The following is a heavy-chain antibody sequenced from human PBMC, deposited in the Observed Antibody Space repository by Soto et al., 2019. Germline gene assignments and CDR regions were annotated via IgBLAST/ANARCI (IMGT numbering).Heavy chain of an antibody. CDR1: GGSISGHY. Sequence: SETLSLTCTVSGGSISGHYWSWIRQPPGKGLQYIGYISYSGSTNYNPSLKSRVTISVDTSKNQFSLRLNSVTAADTAVYYCARDGSDSYGLDVWGQGTTVTVSS. J-gene: IGHJ6*02. CDR3: ARDGSDSYGLDV. CDR2: ISYSGST. D-gene: IGHD3-10*01. V-gene: IGHV4-59*11.